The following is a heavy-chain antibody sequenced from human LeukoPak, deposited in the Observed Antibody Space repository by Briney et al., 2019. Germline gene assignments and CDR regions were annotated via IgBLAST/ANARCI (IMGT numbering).Heavy chain of an antibody. CDR2: ISGSGVST. CDR1: GFTFSSYA. D-gene: IGHD4-11*01. CDR3: AKDPPHDLDYSTYYFDY. J-gene: IGHJ4*02. V-gene: IGHV3-23*01. Sequence: GGSLRLSCAASGFTFSSYAMSWVRQAPGKGLEWVSAISGSGVSTYYADSVKGRFTISRDNSKNTLYLQMNSLRAEDTAVYYCAKDPPHDLDYSTYYFDYWGQGTLVTVSS.